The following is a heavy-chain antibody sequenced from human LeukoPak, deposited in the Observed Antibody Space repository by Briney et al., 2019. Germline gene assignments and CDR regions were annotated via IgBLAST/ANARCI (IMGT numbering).Heavy chain of an antibody. J-gene: IGHJ4*02. V-gene: IGHV4-59*01. D-gene: IGHD3-22*01. Sequence: SETLSLTCTVSGGSISSYYWSWIRQPPGKGLEWIGYIYYSGSTNYNPSLKSRITISVDTSKNQFSLKLSSVPAADTAVYYCARDRTYYYDSSGYGFDYWGQGTLVTVSS. CDR1: GGSISSYY. CDR3: ARDRTYYYDSSGYGFDY. CDR2: IYYSGST.